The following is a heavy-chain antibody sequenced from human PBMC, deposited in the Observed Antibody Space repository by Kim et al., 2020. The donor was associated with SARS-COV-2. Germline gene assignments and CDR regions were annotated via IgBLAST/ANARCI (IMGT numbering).Heavy chain of an antibody. J-gene: IGHJ5*02. CDR1: GFTFSSYA. V-gene: IGHV3-23*01. CDR3: AKDPVTTRPNWFDP. Sequence: LSLTCAASGFTFSSYAMSWVRQAPGKGLEWVSAISGSGGSTYYADSVKGRFTISRDNSKNTLYLQMNSLRAEDTAVYYCAKDPVTTRPNWFDPWGQGTLVTVSS. D-gene: IGHD4-17*01. CDR2: ISGSGGST.